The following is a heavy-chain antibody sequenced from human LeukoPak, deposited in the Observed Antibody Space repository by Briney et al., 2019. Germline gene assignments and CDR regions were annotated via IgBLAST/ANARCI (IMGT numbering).Heavy chain of an antibody. D-gene: IGHD1-26*01. Sequence: GGSLRLSCAASGFSFSSFWMGWVRQTPGKRPEWVANINIDGSEKYYADSVKGRFSISRDNARNSVYLQMNSLRVEDTAVYYCARDPVEWEQLLDYWGQGTLVTVSS. CDR2: INIDGSEK. V-gene: IGHV3-7*01. J-gene: IGHJ4*02. CDR3: ARDPVEWEQLLDY. CDR1: GFSFSSFW.